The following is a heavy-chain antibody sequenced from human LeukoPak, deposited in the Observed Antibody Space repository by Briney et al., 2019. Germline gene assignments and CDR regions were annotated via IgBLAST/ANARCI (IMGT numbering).Heavy chain of an antibody. CDR3: ARGSSGWYLDFDY. J-gene: IGHJ4*02. CDR1: GGSFSGYY. D-gene: IGHD6-19*01. CDR2: INHSGST. Sequence: SETLSLTCAVYGGSFSGYYWSWIRQPPGKGLEWIGEINHSGSTNYNPSLKSRVTISVDTSKNQFSLKLSSVTAADTAVYYRARGSSGWYLDFDYWGQGTLVTVSS. V-gene: IGHV4-34*01.